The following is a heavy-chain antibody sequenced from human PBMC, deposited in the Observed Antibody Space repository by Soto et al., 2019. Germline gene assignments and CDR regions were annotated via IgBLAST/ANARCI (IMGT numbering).Heavy chain of an antibody. CDR1: GYTLTELS. Sequence: ASVKVSCKVSGYTLTELSMHWVRQAPGKGLEWMGGFDPEDGETIYAQKFQGRVTMTEDTSTDTAYMELSSLRSEDTAVYYCATELGYCSSTSCYDAFDIWGQGTMVTVSS. CDR2: FDPEDGET. D-gene: IGHD2-2*01. CDR3: ATELGYCSSTSCYDAFDI. V-gene: IGHV1-24*01. J-gene: IGHJ3*02.